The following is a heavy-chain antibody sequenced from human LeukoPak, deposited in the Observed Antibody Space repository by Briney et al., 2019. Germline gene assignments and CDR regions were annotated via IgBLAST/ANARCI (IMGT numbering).Heavy chain of an antibody. CDR2: ISSSSSYI. CDR3: ARAHYDILTGPRYFDY. J-gene: IGHJ4*02. D-gene: IGHD3-9*01. Sequence: GGSLTLLCAASGFTFSSYSMNWVRQAPGKGLEWVSSISSSSSYIYYADSVKGRFTISRDNAKNSLYLQMNSLRAEDTAVYYCARAHYDILTGPRYFDYWGQGALASVCS. V-gene: IGHV3-21*01. CDR1: GFTFSSYS.